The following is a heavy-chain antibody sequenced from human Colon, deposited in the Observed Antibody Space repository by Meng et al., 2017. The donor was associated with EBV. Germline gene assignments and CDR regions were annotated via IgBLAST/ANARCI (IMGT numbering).Heavy chain of an antibody. CDR3: VRYSYGFDY. D-gene: IGHD5-18*01. J-gene: IGHJ4*02. CDR1: GGSISSSGYY. CDR2: SYYSAST. Sequence: QVQLQESGPGLVTPSQTLSLTCGVSGGSISSSGYYWSWIRQPPGNGLELIGYSYYSASTCYNPSLKSRVTISVDTSNNQFSLKLKSVTAADTAVYYCVRYSYGFDYWGQGTLVTVSS. V-gene: IGHV4-30-4*01.